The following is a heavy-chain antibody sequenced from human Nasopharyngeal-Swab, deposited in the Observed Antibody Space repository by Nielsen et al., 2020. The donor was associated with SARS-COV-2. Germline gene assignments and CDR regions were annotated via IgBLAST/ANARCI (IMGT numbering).Heavy chain of an antibody. Sequence: GESLKISCASSGFTLNTYARSWVRQAPGAGLEGVSAISDSGGRTYYADSVKGRFTISRDNSQNTLFLQMNSLRAEDTAVYYCAKSDDAVDIWGQGTMVTVSS. CDR3: AKSDDAVDI. V-gene: IGHV3-23*01. J-gene: IGHJ3*02. CDR1: GFTLNTYA. CDR2: ISDSGGRT.